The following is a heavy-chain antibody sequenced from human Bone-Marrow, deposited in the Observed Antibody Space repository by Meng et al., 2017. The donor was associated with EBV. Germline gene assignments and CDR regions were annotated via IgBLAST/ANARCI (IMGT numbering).Heavy chain of an antibody. CDR1: GGTLNNFA. J-gene: IGHJ4*02. D-gene: IGHD2-21*01. Sequence: VQLVQSGAEVKKPGSSVRVSCKASGGTLNNFAINWVRKAPGEGLAWMGGIIPVLGATNYADNFQGRMKIIADESTNTAYMELSKLTPADTALYYCARDNGDTMTNPYFDYWGQGTLVTVSS. V-gene: IGHV1-69*01. CDR2: IIPVLGAT. CDR3: ARDNGDTMTNPYFDY.